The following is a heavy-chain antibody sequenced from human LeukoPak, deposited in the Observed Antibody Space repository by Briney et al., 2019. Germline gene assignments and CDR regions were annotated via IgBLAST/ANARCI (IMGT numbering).Heavy chain of an antibody. CDR3: ASRGWELPRSWFDP. V-gene: IGHV1-2*02. CDR1: GYTLSELG. Sequence: ASVKVSCKVSGYTLSELGMHWVRQAPGQGLEWMGWINPNSGGTNYAQKFQGRVTMTRDTSINTVYMELSGLRSDDTAVYYCASRGWELPRSWFDPWGQGTLVTVSS. J-gene: IGHJ5*02. D-gene: IGHD1-26*01. CDR2: INPNSGGT.